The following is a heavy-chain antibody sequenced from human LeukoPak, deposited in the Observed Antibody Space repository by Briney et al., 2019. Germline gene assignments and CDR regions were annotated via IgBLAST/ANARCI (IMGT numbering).Heavy chain of an antibody. CDR1: GFTFSSYS. CDR2: ISGSGGST. V-gene: IGHV3-23*01. Sequence: GGSLRLSCAASGFTFSSYSMNWVRQAPGKGLEWVSAISGSGGSTYYADSVKGRFTISRDNSKNTLYLQMNSLRAEDTAVYYCAKASRGYYDSSGYYYGTVDYWGQGTLVTVSS. D-gene: IGHD3-22*01. J-gene: IGHJ4*02. CDR3: AKASRGYYDSSGYYYGTVDY.